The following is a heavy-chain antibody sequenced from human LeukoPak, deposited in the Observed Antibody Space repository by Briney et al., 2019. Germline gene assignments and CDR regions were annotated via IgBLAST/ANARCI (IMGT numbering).Heavy chain of an antibody. V-gene: IGHV1-2*02. CDR3: ARDWGSSGCPDY. CDR2: INPNSGVT. Sequence: GASVKVSCKASGYTFTGYYPHWVRQAPGQGLEWMGWINPNSGVTNYAQKFQGRVTMTRDTSISTAYMELSRLTSDDTAVYYCARDWGSSGCPDYWGPGTLVTVSS. CDR1: GYTFTGYY. D-gene: IGHD2-2*01. J-gene: IGHJ4*02.